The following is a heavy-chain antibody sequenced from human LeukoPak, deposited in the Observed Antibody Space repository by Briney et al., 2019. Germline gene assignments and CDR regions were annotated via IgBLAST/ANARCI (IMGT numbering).Heavy chain of an antibody. Sequence: PSENLSLTCTASGASISSSYWSWIRQPPGKRLEWIGYIDYSGSTNYNPSLKSRVTISVDTSKNQFSLNLNSVTAADTAVYYCTRASGVGYSYGNSNYWGQSTLTTVSS. CDR1: GASISSSY. CDR3: TRASGVGYSYGNSNY. V-gene: IGHV4-59*01. CDR2: IDYSGST. D-gene: IGHD5-18*01. J-gene: IGHJ4*01.